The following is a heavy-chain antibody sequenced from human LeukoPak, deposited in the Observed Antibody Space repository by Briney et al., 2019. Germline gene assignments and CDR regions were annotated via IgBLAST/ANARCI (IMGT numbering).Heavy chain of an antibody. Sequence: GGSLTLSCPATGFTFGSYSMSWVRQAAGKGLEWVSYISSSSSPIYYADSVKGRFTISRDHAKNSLYLQMNSLRAEDTAVYYCARDISDYWGQGTLVTVSS. CDR2: ISSSSSPI. D-gene: IGHD3-9*01. V-gene: IGHV3-48*04. CDR1: GFTFGSYS. J-gene: IGHJ4*02. CDR3: ARDISDY.